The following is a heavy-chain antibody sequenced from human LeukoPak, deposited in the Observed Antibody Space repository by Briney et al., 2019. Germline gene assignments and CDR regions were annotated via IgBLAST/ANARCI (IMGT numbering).Heavy chain of an antibody. CDR3: ARPGYYYGSGSYYQVDP. CDR2: LCYSGST. D-gene: IGHD3-10*01. V-gene: IGHV4-39*01. Sequence: SETLSLTCTVSGGSISSSSYYWGWIRQPPGKGLEWIGNLCYSGSTYYNPSLKSRVTISVDTSKNQFSLRLSSVTAADTAVYYCARPGYYYGSGSYYQVDPWGQGTLVTVSS. CDR1: GGSISSSSYY. J-gene: IGHJ5*02.